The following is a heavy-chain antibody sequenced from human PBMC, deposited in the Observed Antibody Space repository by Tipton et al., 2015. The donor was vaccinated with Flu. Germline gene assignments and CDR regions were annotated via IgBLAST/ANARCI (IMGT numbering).Heavy chain of an antibody. CDR3: ARDRWEYIRGFDS. D-gene: IGHD2/OR15-2a*01. Sequence: TLSLTCTVSGDSISSDYYWAWIRQFPGKGLEWIGTVARTGDTIYNPSLKSRVTLSIDTSKNQFSLKMKSVTAADTAVYYCARDRWEYIRGFDSWGQGTLVTVSP. CDR1: GDSISSDYY. J-gene: IGHJ4*02. CDR2: VARTGDT. V-gene: IGHV4-38-2*02.